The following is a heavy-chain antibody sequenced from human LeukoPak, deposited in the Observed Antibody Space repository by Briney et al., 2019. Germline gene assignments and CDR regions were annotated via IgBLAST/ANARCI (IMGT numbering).Heavy chain of an antibody. CDR2: ISAYNGNT. Sequence: ASVKVSCKASGYTFTSYGISWVRQAPGQGLEWMGWISAYNGNTNYAQNLQGRVTMTTDTSTSTAYMELRSLRSDDTAVYYCARDRMYYDILTGPPDYWGQGTLVTVSS. V-gene: IGHV1-18*01. J-gene: IGHJ4*02. CDR3: ARDRMYYDILTGPPDY. D-gene: IGHD3-9*01. CDR1: GYTFTSYG.